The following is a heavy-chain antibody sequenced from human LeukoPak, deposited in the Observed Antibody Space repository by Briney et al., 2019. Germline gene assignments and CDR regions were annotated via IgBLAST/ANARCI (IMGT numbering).Heavy chain of an antibody. D-gene: IGHD4-17*01. CDR3: ARELEEYDDYDDLDY. J-gene: IGHJ4*02. V-gene: IGHV1-2*02. Sequence: ASVKVSCKASGYTFTGYYIHWVRQAPGQGLEWMGWISPDSGGTHYTQNFQGRVTMTRDTSITTVYMELRRLRYDDTAVYYCARELEEYDDYDDLDYWGQGTLVTVYS. CDR2: ISPDSGGT. CDR1: GYTFTGYY.